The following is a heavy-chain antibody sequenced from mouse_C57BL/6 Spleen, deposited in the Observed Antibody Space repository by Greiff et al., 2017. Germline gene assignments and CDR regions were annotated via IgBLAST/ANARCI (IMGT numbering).Heavy chain of an antibody. CDR2: ILPGSGST. CDR3: ARWLGRDYYAMDY. V-gene: IGHV1-9*01. D-gene: IGHD4-1*01. Sequence: QVQLKQSGAELMKPGASVKLSCKATGYTFTGYWIEWVKQRPGHGLEWIGEILPGSGSTNYNEKFKGKATFTADTSSNTAYMQLSSLTTEASAIYYCARWLGRDYYAMDYWGQGASVTVSS. CDR1: GYTFTGYW. J-gene: IGHJ4*01.